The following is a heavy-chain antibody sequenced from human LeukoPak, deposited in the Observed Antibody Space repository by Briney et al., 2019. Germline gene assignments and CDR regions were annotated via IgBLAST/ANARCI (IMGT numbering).Heavy chain of an antibody. CDR2: IKSKTDGGTT. Sequence: PGGSLRLSCAASGFTFSNAWMSWVRQAPGKGLEWVGRIKSKTDGGTTDYAAPVKGRFTISRDDSKNTLYLQMSSLKTEDTAVYYCTTDLEWGVNDIWGQGTMVTVSS. CDR3: TTDLEWGVNDI. D-gene: IGHD1-1*01. V-gene: IGHV3-15*01. J-gene: IGHJ3*02. CDR1: GFTFSNAW.